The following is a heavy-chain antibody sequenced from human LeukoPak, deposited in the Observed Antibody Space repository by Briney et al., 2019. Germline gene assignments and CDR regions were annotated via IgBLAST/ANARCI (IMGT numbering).Heavy chain of an antibody. V-gene: IGHV3-13*01. D-gene: IGHD3-22*01. CDR3: AKEPYDSSGYYWFDP. J-gene: IGHJ5*02. Sequence: GGSLRLSCAVSGFTYSSYDMHWVRQATGRGLEWVSGIGTDGDTYYADSVKGRFTISRDNSKNTLYLQMNSLRAEDTAVYYCAKEPYDSSGYYWFDPWGQGTLVTVSS. CDR2: IGTDGDT. CDR1: GFTYSSYD.